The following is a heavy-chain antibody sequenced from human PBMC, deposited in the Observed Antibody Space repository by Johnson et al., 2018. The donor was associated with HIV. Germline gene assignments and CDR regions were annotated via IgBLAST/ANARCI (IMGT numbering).Heavy chain of an antibody. V-gene: IGHV3-30*04. J-gene: IGHJ3*02. CDR3: AKEGRGGAFDI. CDR2: ISYDGSNK. Sequence: MQLVESGGGVVQPGRSLRLSCAASGFTFSSYAMHWVRQAPGKGLAWVAVISYDGSNKYYADSVKGRFTISRDNSKNTLYLQMNSLRAEDTAVYYCAKEGRGGAFDIWGQGTMVTVSS. CDR1: GFTFSSYA. D-gene: IGHD2-15*01.